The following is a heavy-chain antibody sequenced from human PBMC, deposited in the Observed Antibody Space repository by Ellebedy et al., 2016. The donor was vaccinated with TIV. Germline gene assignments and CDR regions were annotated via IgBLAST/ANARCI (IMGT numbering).Heavy chain of an antibody. CDR2: FDPEDGET. CDR3: ATRNYYDSSGYYRGVDYYYYYGMDV. CDR1: GYTLTELS. Sequence: ASVKVSCXVSGYTLTELSMHWVRQAPGKGLEWMGGFDPEDGETIYAQKFRGRVTMTEDTSTDTAYMELSSLRSEDTAVYYCATRNYYDSSGYYRGVDYYYYYGMDVWGQGTTVTVSS. D-gene: IGHD3-22*01. J-gene: IGHJ6*02. V-gene: IGHV1-24*01.